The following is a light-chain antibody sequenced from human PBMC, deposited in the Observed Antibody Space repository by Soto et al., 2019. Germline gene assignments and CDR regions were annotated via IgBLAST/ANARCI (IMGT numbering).Light chain of an antibody. J-gene: IGLJ1*01. V-gene: IGLV2-8*01. CDR1: SSDVGGYNY. Sequence: QSVLTQPPSASGSPGQSVAISCTGTSSDVGGYNYVSWYQQHPGKAPKLMIYEVNKRPSGVPDRFSGSKSGNTASLTVSGLQAEDDADYYCSSYPASGNDFGNGTKVTV. CDR3: SSYPASGND. CDR2: EVN.